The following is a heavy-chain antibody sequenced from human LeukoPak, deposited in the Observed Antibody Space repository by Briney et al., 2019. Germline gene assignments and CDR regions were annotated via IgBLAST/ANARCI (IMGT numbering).Heavy chain of an antibody. CDR2: INPNSGGT. Sequence: ASVKVSCKASGYTFTGYYMHWVRQAPGQGLEWMGWINPNSGGTNYAQKFQGRVTMTRDTSISTAYMELSRLRSDDTAVYYCARAGADDILTGYPPDYWGQGTLVTVSS. CDR3: ARAGADDILTGYPPDY. J-gene: IGHJ4*02. D-gene: IGHD3-9*01. CDR1: GYTFTGYY. V-gene: IGHV1-2*02.